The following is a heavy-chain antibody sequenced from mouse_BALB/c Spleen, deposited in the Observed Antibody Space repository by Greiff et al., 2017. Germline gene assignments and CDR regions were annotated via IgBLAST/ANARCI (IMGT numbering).Heavy chain of an antibody. D-gene: IGHD3-1*01. Sequence: QVQLQQSGAELARPGASVKLSCKASGYTFTSYWMQWVKQRPGQGLEWIGAIYPGDGDTRYTQKFKGKATLTADKSSSTAYMQLSSLASEDSAVYYCARSGGPYAMDYWGQGTSVTVSS. J-gene: IGHJ4*01. CDR2: IYPGDGDT. V-gene: IGHV1-87*01. CDR1: GYTFTSYW. CDR3: ARSGGPYAMDY.